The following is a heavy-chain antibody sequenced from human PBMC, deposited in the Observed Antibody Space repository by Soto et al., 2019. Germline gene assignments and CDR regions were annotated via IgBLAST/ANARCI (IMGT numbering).Heavy chain of an antibody. Sequence: GASVKVSCKASGYTFTNNDVSWVRQATGQGLEWMGWMNPGSGDTGYAQKFQRRVTMTRDISIATAYMELNSLTSEDTAIYYCARMESFGSLNWFDPWGQGTLVTVS. V-gene: IGHV1-8*02. D-gene: IGHD5-18*01. CDR2: MNPGSGDT. CDR3: ARMESFGSLNWFDP. CDR1: GYTFTNND. J-gene: IGHJ5*02.